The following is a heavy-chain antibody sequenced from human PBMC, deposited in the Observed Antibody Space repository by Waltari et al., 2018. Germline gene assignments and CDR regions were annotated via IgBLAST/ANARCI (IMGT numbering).Heavy chain of an antibody. CDR3: ARGAPYGDYLPCDY. V-gene: IGHV1-18*04. Sequence: QVQLVQSGAEVEKPGASVKVSCKAIVYTFTNNGIRWVRQAPGQGSEWMGWVSPQNGDTDYAQKFQGRVTMATDTFMNTAYMELRSLRPDDTAVYYCARGAPYGDYLPCDYWGQGTLVTVSS. CDR1: VYTFTNNG. J-gene: IGHJ4*02. D-gene: IGHD4-17*01. CDR2: VSPQNGDT.